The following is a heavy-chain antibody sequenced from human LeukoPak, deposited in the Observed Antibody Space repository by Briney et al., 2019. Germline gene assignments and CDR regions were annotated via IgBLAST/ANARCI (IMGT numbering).Heavy chain of an antibody. V-gene: IGHV3-23*01. CDR1: GFTFTTYA. D-gene: IGHD2-21*02. CDR2: ISSGDSST. J-gene: IGHJ4*02. Sequence: PGGSLRLSCAASGFTFTTYAMSWVRQAPGKGLQWVSGISSGDSSTYYTDSVKGRFTISRDNSKNTPYLQINSLRAEDTAVYYCAKCMSGSGVCLNFDSWGQGILVTVSS. CDR3: AKCMSGSGVCLNFDS.